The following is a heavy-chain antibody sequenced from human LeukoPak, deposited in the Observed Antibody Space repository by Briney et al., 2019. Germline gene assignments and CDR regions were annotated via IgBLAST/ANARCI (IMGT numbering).Heavy chain of an antibody. CDR1: GGSISSYY. CDR2: IYYSGST. D-gene: IGHD6-6*01. J-gene: IGHJ4*02. V-gene: IGHV4-59*08. CDR3: ARRGEYSSSIIHFDY. Sequence: SGTLSLTCTVSGGSISSYYWSWIRQPPGKGLEWIGYIYYSGSTNYNPSLKSRVTISVDTSKNQFSLKLSSVTAADTAVYYCARRGEYSSSIIHFDYWGQGTLVTVSS.